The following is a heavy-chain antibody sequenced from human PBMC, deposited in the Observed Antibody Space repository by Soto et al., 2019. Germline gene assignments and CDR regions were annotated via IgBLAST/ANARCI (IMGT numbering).Heavy chain of an antibody. CDR1: DDFISSYY. V-gene: IGHV4-4*07. CDR3: ARAKYEILTGSYAMDV. CDR2: VSTSGAT. Sequence: QVQLQESGPRLVKPSETLSLTCTVSDDFISSYYWNWIRQPAGKGLEGIGRVSTSGATNYNPSLESRVTKSVDTSKKQFSLKLTSVTAADTAVYFWARAKYEILTGSYAMDVWGQGTTVTVSS. D-gene: IGHD3-9*01. J-gene: IGHJ6*02.